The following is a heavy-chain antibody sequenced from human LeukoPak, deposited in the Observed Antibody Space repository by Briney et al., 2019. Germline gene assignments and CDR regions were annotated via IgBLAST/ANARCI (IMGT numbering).Heavy chain of an antibody. V-gene: IGHV4-34*01. CDR1: GGSFSGYY. Sequence: SETLSLTCAVYGGSFSGYYWGWIRQPPGKGLEWIGEINHSGSTNYNPSLKSRVTISVDTSKNQFSLKLSSVTAADTAVYYCARDGSGCSSTSCLFDYWGQGTLVTVSS. J-gene: IGHJ4*02. D-gene: IGHD2-2*01. CDR2: INHSGST. CDR3: ARDGSGCSSTSCLFDY.